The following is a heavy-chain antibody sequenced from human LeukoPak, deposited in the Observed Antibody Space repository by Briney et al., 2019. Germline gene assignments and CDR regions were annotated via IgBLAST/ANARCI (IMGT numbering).Heavy chain of an antibody. J-gene: IGHJ3*02. CDR1: GFTFSSYD. D-gene: IGHD4-23*01. CDR2: IDTGGKT. Sequence: PGGSLRLSCAASGFTFSSYDMHWVRQPTGKGPEWVSAIDTGGKTYYPDSVKGRFTISRENAKNSLYLHMDSLSAGDTALYFCARATVGFHPFDIWGQGTMVTVSS. V-gene: IGHV3-13*01. CDR3: ARATVGFHPFDI.